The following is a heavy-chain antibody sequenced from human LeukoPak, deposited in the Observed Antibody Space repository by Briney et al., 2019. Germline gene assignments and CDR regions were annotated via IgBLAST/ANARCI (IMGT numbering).Heavy chain of an antibody. CDR3: ARDQSLVAYSSTWFDY. Sequence: ASVRVSCKTSGYTFTNYDLSWVRQAPGQGLEWMGWISAYNGNTDYAQNLQGRVTLTTDTSTTTAYMELRSLGSDNTAVYYCARDQSLVAYSSTWFDYWGQGTLVTVSS. J-gene: IGHJ4*02. V-gene: IGHV1-18*01. CDR1: GYTFTNYD. D-gene: IGHD6-13*01. CDR2: ISAYNGNT.